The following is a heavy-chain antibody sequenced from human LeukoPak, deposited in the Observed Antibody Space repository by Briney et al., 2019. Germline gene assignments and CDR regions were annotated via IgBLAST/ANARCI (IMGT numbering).Heavy chain of an antibody. CDR3: ARDRAPGYSSSWYGDY. D-gene: IGHD6-13*01. V-gene: IGHV3-30-3*01. Sequence: GGSLRLSCAASGFTFSSYAMHWVRQAPGKGLERVAVISYDGSNKYYADSVKGRFTISRDNSKNTLYLQMNSLRAEDTAVYYCARDRAPGYSSSWYGDYWGQGTLVTVSS. CDR2: ISYDGSNK. J-gene: IGHJ4*02. CDR1: GFTFSSYA.